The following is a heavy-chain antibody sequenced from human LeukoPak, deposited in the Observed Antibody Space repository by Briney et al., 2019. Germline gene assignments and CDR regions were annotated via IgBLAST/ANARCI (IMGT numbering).Heavy chain of an antibody. V-gene: IGHV3-11*01. CDR1: GFTFSDYY. Sequence: KPGGSLRLSCAASGFTFSDYYMAWNRQAPGKGLEWISYITSNSYSMYYADSVEGRFTISRDNAEGSVFLQMDGLRVEDTAVYYCATEVDRSFDHWGQGVLVTVSS. CDR3: ATEVDRSFDH. CDR2: ITSNSYSM. D-gene: IGHD2-15*01. J-gene: IGHJ4*02.